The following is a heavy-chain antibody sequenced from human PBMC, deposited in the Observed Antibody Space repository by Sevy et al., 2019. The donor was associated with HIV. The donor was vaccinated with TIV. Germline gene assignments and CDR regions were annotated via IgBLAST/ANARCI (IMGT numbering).Heavy chain of an antibody. CDR3: TRWSGSQSIFDY. V-gene: IGHV3-49*04. CDR2: FKSKIHGGTT. CDR1: GFIFGDYG. Sequence: GGSLRLSCTASGFIFGDYGMSWVRQAPGKGLEWIAFFKSKIHGGTTENAASVKGRFTISRDDSKIIVYLQMGNLKTEDTAVYYCTRWSGSQSIFDYWGQGTLVTVSS. D-gene: IGHD1-26*01. J-gene: IGHJ4*02.